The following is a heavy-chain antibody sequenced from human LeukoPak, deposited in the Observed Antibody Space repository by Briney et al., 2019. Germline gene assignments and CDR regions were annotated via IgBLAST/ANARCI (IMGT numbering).Heavy chain of an antibody. J-gene: IGHJ4*02. V-gene: IGHV4-31*03. CDR2: IYYSGST. CDR1: GGSISSNSYY. CDR3: AQRILTGYYFDY. D-gene: IGHD3-9*01. Sequence: SETLSLTCTVSGGSISSNSYYWSWIRQHPGKGLEWIGYIYYSGSTYYNPSLKSRVTISVDTSKNQFSLKLSSVTAADTAVYYCAQRILTGYYFDYWGQGTLVTVSS.